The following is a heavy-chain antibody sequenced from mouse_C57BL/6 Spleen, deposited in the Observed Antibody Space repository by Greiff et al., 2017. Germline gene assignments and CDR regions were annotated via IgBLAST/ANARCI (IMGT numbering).Heavy chain of an antibody. Sequence: VQLQQSGPVLVKPGASVKMSCKASGYTFTDYYMNWVKQSHGKSLEWIGVSNPYNGGTSYNQQSKGKATLTVDKSTGTAYMELNSLASEDSAVYYCARDGNPAWFAYWGQGTLVTVSA. CDR1: GYTFTDYY. J-gene: IGHJ3*01. V-gene: IGHV1-19*01. CDR2: SNPYNGGT. CDR3: ARDGNPAWFAY. D-gene: IGHD2-1*01.